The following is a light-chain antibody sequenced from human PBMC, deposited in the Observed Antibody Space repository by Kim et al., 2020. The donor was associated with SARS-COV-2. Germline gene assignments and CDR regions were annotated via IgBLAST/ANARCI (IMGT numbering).Light chain of an antibody. CDR2: RDS. V-gene: IGLV3-9*01. Sequence: ALGQTTRSTWAGNNIGGKSVRWYRQKPGLAPVVVNYRDSNRPTGIPERFSGSNSGNTATLTISRAQAGDEADYYCQVWDSSTSVVFGGGTQLTVL. CDR1: NIGGKS. CDR3: QVWDSSTSVV. J-gene: IGLJ2*01.